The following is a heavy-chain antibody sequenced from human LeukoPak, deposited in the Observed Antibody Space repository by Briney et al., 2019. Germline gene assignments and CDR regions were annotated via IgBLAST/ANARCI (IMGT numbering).Heavy chain of an antibody. CDR3: AAHCSSTSIDY. J-gene: IGHJ4*02. CDR1: GFTFSRYS. CDR2: ISGSSDDK. V-gene: IGHV3-21*01. D-gene: IGHD2-2*01. Sequence: GGSLRLSCLASGFTFSRYSMKWVRQAPGKGLEWVSSISGSSDDKHYIDSVKGRSTIPRDNAKNSLYLQMNSLRAEDTAVYYCAAHCSSTSIDYWGQGTLVTVSS.